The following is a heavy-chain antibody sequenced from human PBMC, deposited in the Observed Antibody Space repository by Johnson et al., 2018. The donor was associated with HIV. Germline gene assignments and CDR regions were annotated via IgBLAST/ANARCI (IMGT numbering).Heavy chain of an antibody. CDR2: IRYDGSNK. CDR3: AKGGYSYGNAFDI. J-gene: IGHJ3*02. V-gene: IGHV3-30*02. Sequence: QVQLVESGGGLVQPGRSLRLSCAASGFTFSSYGMHWVRQAPGKGLEWVAFIRYDGSNKYYADSVKGRFTISRDNSKNTLYLQMNSLRAEDTAVYYCAKGGYSYGNAFDIWGQGTMVTVSS. D-gene: IGHD5-18*01. CDR1: GFTFSSYG.